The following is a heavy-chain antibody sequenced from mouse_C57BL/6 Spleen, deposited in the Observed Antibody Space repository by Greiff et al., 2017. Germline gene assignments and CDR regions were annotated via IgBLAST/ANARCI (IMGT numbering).Heavy chain of an antibody. CDR3: ARQGNYNWYFDV. Sequence: EVKLVESGGGLVQPGESLKLSCESNEYEFPSHDMSWVRQTPEKRLELVAAINSDGGSTYYPDTMARRFIISRDKTKKNLYIQMSSLRAEDTALYYCARQGNYNWYFDVWGTGTTVTVSS. CDR2: INSDGGST. V-gene: IGHV5-2*01. D-gene: IGHD1-1*01. CDR1: EYEFPSHD. J-gene: IGHJ1*03.